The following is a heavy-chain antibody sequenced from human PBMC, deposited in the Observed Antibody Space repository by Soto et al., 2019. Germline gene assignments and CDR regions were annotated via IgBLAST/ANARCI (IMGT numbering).Heavy chain of an antibody. CDR2: IIPIFGTA. V-gene: IGHV1-69*01. D-gene: IGHD3-22*01. CDR1: GGTFSSYA. Sequence: QVQLVQSGAEVKKPGSSVKVSCKASGGTFSSYAISWVRQAPGQGLEWMGGIIPIFGTANYAQKFQGRVTITADESKSTAYMELSSLRSEDTAVYYCARAINYYDSSGYLNWFDPWGQGTLVTVSS. CDR3: ARAINYYDSSGYLNWFDP. J-gene: IGHJ5*02.